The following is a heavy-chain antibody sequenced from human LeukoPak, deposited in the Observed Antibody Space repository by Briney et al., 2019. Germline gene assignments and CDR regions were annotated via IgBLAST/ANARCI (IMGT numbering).Heavy chain of an antibody. J-gene: IGHJ4*02. V-gene: IGHV1-46*01. CDR3: ARGYSYGFSPDY. CDR2: INPSGGST. CDR1: GYTFTSYY. D-gene: IGHD5-18*01. Sequence: ASVKVSFKASGYTFTSYYMHWVRQAPGQGLEWMGAINPSGGSTTYAQKFQGRVTVTRDMSTTTVYMELSSLRSEDTAMYYCARGYSYGFSPDYWGQGTLVTVSS.